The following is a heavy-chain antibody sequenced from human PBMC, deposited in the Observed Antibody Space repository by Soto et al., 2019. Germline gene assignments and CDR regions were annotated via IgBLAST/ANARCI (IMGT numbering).Heavy chain of an antibody. CDR3: TRGASGDGNFDS. CDR1: GFTFSSHW. Sequence: DVQFVESGGGLVQPGGSLRLSCVASGFTFSSHWMHWVRLAPGKGLVWVSRVSGDGSVTNYADSVEGRFTISRDNAKNTLYLQMNSLRDEDTAVYFCTRGASGDGNFDSWGQGTLVTVSS. J-gene: IGHJ4*02. CDR2: VSGDGSVT. V-gene: IGHV3-74*01. D-gene: IGHD3-3*01.